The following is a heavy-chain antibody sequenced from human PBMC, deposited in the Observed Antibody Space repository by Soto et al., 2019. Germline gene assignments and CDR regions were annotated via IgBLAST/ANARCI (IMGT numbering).Heavy chain of an antibody. J-gene: IGHJ6*02. V-gene: IGHV3-33*01. D-gene: IGHD2-15*01. CDR2: IWYDGSNK. CDR3: ASEYCRGGVCYYCGMDV. CDR1: GFTFSSYG. Sequence: QVQLVESGGGVVQPGRSLRLSCAASGFTFSSYGMHWVRQAPGKGLEWVAVIWYDGSNKYYADSVKGRFTISRDNSKNTLYLQMMSLRAEDTAVYYCASEYCRGGVCYYCGMDVWGQGTTVTVSS.